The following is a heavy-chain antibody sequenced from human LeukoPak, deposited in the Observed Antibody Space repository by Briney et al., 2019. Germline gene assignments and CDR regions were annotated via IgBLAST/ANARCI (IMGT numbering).Heavy chain of an antibody. D-gene: IGHD3-10*01. J-gene: IGHJ4*02. CDR2: ISSSGSTI. CDR1: GFTFSDYY. Sequence: PGGSLRLSCAASGFTFSDYYMSWIRQAPGKGLEWVSYISSSGSTIYYADSVEGRFTISRDNAKNSLYLQMNSLRAEDTAVYYCARGITMVRGVIIRHFDYWGQGTLVTVSS. V-gene: IGHV3-11*04. CDR3: ARGITMVRGVIIRHFDY.